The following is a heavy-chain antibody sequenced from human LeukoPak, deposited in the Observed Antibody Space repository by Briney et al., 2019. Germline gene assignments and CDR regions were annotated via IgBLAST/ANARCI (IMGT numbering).Heavy chain of an antibody. J-gene: IGHJ4*02. CDR1: GYSFTSYW. CDR3: ARQWEGYCSGGSCYFFDY. Sequence: KGGESLKISCKGSGYSFTSYWIGWVRQMPGKGLEWMGIIYPGDSDTRYSPSFQGQVTISADKSISTAYLQWSSLKASDTAMYYCARQWEGYCSGGSCYFFDYWGQGTLVTVSS. CDR2: IYPGDSDT. D-gene: IGHD2-15*01. V-gene: IGHV5-51*01.